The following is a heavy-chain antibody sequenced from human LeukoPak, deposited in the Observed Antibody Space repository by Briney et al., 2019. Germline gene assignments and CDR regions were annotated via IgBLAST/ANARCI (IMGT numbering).Heavy chain of an antibody. CDR2: IYYSGST. J-gene: IGHJ1*01. D-gene: IGHD6-13*01. CDR3: ARSITSTWYRDFQH. CDR1: GGSMTGYF. V-gene: IGHV4-59*01. Sequence: SETLSLTCTVAGGSMTGYFWSWIRQPPGKGLEWIGYIYYSGSTNYNPSLKSRVTISVDTSKNQFSLKLSSVTAADTAVYYCARSITSTWYRDFQHWGQGTLVTVSS.